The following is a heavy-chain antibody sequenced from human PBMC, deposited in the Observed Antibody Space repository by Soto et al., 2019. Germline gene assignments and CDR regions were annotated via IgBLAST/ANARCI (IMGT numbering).Heavy chain of an antibody. CDR1: GYTFTSYG. J-gene: IGHJ4*02. D-gene: IGHD3-10*01. V-gene: IGHV1-18*01. CDR3: ASWYYGSGSYYDSDY. CDR2: ISAYNGNT. Sequence: ASVKVSCKASGYTFTSYGITWVRRAPGQGLEWMGWISAYNGNTNYAQKLQGRVTMTTDTSTSTAYMELRSLRSDDTAVYYCASWYYGSGSYYDSDYWGQGPLVTVSS.